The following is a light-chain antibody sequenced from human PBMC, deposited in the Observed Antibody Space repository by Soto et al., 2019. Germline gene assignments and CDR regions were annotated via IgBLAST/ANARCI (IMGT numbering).Light chain of an antibody. J-gene: IGKJ1*01. CDR2: AAS. CDR3: QQSGDTPPWT. CDR1: QSIRKY. V-gene: IGKV1-39*01. Sequence: DIQMTQSPSSLSASVGDRVIITCRASQSIRKYLNWYQHKPGKVPTLXXYAASSLQSGVPSRFSGSGSGTELTLTITSLQPEDFATYDCQQSGDTPPWTFGQGTKVDIK.